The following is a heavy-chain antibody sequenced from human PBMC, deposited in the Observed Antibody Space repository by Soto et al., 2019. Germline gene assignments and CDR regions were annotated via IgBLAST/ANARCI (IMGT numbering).Heavy chain of an antibody. CDR3: ARDGVGPFDY. J-gene: IGHJ4*02. CDR2: TSYSGNT. V-gene: IGHV4-59*02. CDR1: GVSVRSYQ. Sequence: SETLSHPCTISGVSVRSYQWRWIRQPPGKGLEWIGLTSYSGNTVYNPSLKSRVAFSVDTSKNHFSLTLTSVTAADTAVYYCARDGVGPFDYWGQGTLVTVSS. D-gene: IGHD1-26*01.